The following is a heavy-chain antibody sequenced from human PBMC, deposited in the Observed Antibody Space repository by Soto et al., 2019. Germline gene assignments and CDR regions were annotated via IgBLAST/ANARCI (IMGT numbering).Heavy chain of an antibody. CDR1: GYTFTSYA. CDR2: INAGNGNT. D-gene: IGHD3-22*01. CDR3: EMSSGYCLIDAY. V-gene: IGHV1-3*05. J-gene: IGHJ1*01. Sequence: QVQLVQSGAEEKKPGASVKVSCKASGYTFTSYAMHWVRQAPGQRLEWMGWINAGNGNTKYSQKLHGSVTLTRDPSASIADMELCILRFDNTAGYYSEMSSGYCLIDAYWGQGPLLTVSS.